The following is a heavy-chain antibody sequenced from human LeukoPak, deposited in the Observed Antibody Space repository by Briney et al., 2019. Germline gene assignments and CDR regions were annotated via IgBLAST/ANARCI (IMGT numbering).Heavy chain of an antibody. V-gene: IGHV4-34*01. CDR2: INHSGST. D-gene: IGHD2-15*01. CDR3: ARVVVVVAATLNPKYGMDV. J-gene: IGHJ6*02. CDR1: GGSFSGYY. Sequence: PSETLSLTCAVYGGSFSGYYWSWIRQPPGKGLEWIGEINHSGSTNYNPSLKSRVTISVDTSKNQFSLKLSSVTAADTAVYYCARVVVVVAATLNPKYGMDVWGQGTTVTVSS.